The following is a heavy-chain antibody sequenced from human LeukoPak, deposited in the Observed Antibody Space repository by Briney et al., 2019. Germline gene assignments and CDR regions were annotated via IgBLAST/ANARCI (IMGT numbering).Heavy chain of an antibody. CDR3: ASAAGPFDN. Sequence: GGSLRLSCAASGFTFSSYGMHWVRQAPGKGLEWVAVIWYDGSIKYYADSVKGRFTISRDNSKNTLYLQMNSLRAEDTALYYCASAAGPFDNWGQGTLVTVSS. CDR1: GFTFSSYG. D-gene: IGHD6-19*01. V-gene: IGHV3-33*08. CDR2: IWYDGSIK. J-gene: IGHJ4*02.